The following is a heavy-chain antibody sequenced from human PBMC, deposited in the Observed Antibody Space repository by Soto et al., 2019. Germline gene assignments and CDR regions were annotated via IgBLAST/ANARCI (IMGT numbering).Heavy chain of an antibody. J-gene: IGHJ4*02. CDR3: ARLDRGSLDY. CDR2: ISSSSSYI. D-gene: IGHD6-25*01. CDR1: GFTFSSYA. Sequence: GGSLRLSCAASGFTFSSYAMHWVRQAPGKGLEWVSSISSSSSYIYYADSVKGRFTISRDNAKNLVYLQMNSLRAEDTAVYYCARLDRGSLDYWGRGTLVTVSS. V-gene: IGHV3-21*01.